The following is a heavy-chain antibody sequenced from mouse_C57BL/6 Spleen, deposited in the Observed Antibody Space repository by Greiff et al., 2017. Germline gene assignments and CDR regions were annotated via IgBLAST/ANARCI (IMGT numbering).Heavy chain of an antibody. CDR2: ISSGSSTI. Sequence: EVMLVESGGGLVKPGGSLKLSCAASGFTFSDYGMHWVRQAPEKGLEWVAYISSGSSTIYYADTVKGRFTISRDNAKNTLFLQMTSLRSEDTAMYYCAIYYYGSSYDAMDYWGQGTSVTVSS. CDR1: GFTFSDYG. V-gene: IGHV5-17*01. CDR3: AIYYYGSSYDAMDY. D-gene: IGHD1-1*01. J-gene: IGHJ4*01.